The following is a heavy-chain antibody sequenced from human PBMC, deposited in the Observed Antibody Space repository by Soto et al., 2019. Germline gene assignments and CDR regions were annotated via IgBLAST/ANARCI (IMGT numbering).Heavy chain of an antibody. CDR1: GGSISSYY. J-gene: IGHJ6*03. V-gene: IGHV4-59*01. Sequence: SETLSLTCTVSGGSISSYYWSWIRQPPGKGLEWIGYIYYSGSTNYNPSLKSRVTISVDTSKNQFSLKLCSVTAADTAVYYCARSYRRYCSGGSCYSYYYYYMDVWGKGTTVTVSS. D-gene: IGHD2-15*01. CDR3: ARSYRRYCSGGSCYSYYYYYMDV. CDR2: IYYSGST.